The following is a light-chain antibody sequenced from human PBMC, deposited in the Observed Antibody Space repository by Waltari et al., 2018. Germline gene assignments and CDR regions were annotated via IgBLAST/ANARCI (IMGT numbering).Light chain of an antibody. CDR1: QSVSSY. J-gene: IGKJ2*03. CDR3: QKYSSSPPYS. Sequence: ILTQSPATLSLSPVERATLSCRASQSVSSYLAWYQKKPGQAPRLLIYGASSRATGVPDRFSGSGSGTEFTLTISSLEPEDFAVYYCQKYSSSPPYSFGQGTKVEIK. CDR2: GAS. V-gene: IGKV3-20*01.